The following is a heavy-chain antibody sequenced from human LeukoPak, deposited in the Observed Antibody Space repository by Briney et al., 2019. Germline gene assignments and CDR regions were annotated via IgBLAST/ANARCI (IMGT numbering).Heavy chain of an antibody. CDR3: TRPYYYDSSGYPDY. V-gene: IGHV4-59*12. CDR1: GGSISSYY. D-gene: IGHD3-22*01. J-gene: IGHJ4*02. CDR2: IYYSGST. Sequence: LETLSLTCTVSGGSISSYYWSWIRQPPGKGLEWIGYIYYSGSTNYNPSLKSRVTISVDTSKNQFSLKLTSVTAADTAVYYCTRPYYYDSSGYPDYWGQGTLVTVSS.